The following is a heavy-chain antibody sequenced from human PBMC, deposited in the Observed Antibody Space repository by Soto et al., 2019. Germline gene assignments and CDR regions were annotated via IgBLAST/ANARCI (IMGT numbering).Heavy chain of an antibody. CDR3: ARGLPSAISDYYYALDV. Sequence: GGSLRLSCAASGFTLSSYAMHWVRQAPGKGLEWVAVISYDGSNEYYADSVKGRFTISRDISKNTLYLQMNSLSPEDTALYYCARGLPSAISDYYYALDVWGQGTTVTVSS. J-gene: IGHJ6*02. CDR1: GFTLSSYA. CDR2: ISYDGSNE. V-gene: IGHV3-30-3*01.